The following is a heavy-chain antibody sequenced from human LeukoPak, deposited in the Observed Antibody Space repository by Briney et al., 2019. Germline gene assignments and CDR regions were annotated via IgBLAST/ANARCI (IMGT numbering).Heavy chain of an antibody. Sequence: SETLSLTCTVSGGPISSGSYYWSWIRQPAGKGLEWIGRIYTSGSTNYNPSLKSRVTISVDTSKNQFSLKLTSVTAADTAVYYCAIESSSSSWAFDYWGQGTLVTVSS. CDR2: IYTSGST. CDR3: AIESSSSSWAFDY. V-gene: IGHV4-61*02. J-gene: IGHJ4*02. D-gene: IGHD6-6*01. CDR1: GGPISSGSYY.